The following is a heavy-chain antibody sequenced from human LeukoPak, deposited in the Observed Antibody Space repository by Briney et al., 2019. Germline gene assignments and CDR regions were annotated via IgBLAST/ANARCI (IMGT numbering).Heavy chain of an antibody. CDR1: GFTFSSYG. Sequence: GGSLRLSCAASGFTFSSYGMHWVRQAPGRGLEWVAFIRYDGSNKYYADSVKGRFTISRDNSKNTLYLQMNSLRAEDTAVYYCARVRYSSSWYPPFDYWGQGTLVTVSS. CDR2: IRYDGSNK. D-gene: IGHD6-13*01. J-gene: IGHJ4*02. V-gene: IGHV3-30*02. CDR3: ARVRYSSSWYPPFDY.